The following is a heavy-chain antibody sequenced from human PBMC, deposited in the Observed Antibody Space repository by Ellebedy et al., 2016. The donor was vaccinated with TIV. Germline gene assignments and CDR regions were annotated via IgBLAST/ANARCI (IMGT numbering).Heavy chain of an antibody. V-gene: IGHV1-18*01. CDR3: ARGRGNWNFDL. Sequence: AASVTVSCKASGYTFTTSGISWVRQPPGQGLEWMGWISGYNGNTNYAQEFQGRVTMTTDTSTSTAYMEMRSLTSDDTAVYYCARGRGNWNFDLWGRGTLVTVSS. CDR2: ISGYNGNT. CDR1: GYTFTTSG. J-gene: IGHJ2*01.